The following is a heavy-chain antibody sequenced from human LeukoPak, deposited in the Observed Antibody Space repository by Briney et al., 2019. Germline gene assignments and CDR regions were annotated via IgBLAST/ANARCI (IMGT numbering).Heavy chain of an antibody. CDR1: GDSISRGGDY. J-gene: IGHJ3*02. D-gene: IGHD4-23*01. V-gene: IGHV4-31*03. CDR3: ARAAWRGSNSRDAFDI. Sequence: SETLSLTCTVSGDSISRGGDYCRWIRQHPGKGLEWIRYISYSGTTYYSPSLQSRITISLVTSKNQFSLELSSVTAADTAVYYCARAAWRGSNSRDAFDIWGLGTVVTVSS. CDR2: ISYSGTT.